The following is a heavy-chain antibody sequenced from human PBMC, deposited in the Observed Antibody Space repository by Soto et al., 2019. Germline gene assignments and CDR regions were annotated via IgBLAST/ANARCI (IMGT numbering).Heavy chain of an antibody. CDR1: GYTFTGYY. V-gene: IGHV1-2*04. CDR3: ARDGYNWNEEVYYYYGMDV. D-gene: IGHD1-20*01. CDR2: INPNSGGT. Sequence: QVQLVQSGAEVKKPGASVKVSCKASGYTFTGYYMHWVRQAPGQGLEWMGWINPNSGGTNYAQKFQGWVTMTRDTSISTADMELSRLRSDDTAVYYCARDGYNWNEEVYYYYGMDVWGQGTTVTVSS. J-gene: IGHJ6*02.